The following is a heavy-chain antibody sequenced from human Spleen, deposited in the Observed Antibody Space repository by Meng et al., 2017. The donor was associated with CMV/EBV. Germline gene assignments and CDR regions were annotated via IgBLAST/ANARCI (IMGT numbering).Heavy chain of an antibody. CDR2: INHSGST. D-gene: IGHD3-10*01. Sequence: SETLSLTCAVYGGSFSGYYWSWIRQPPGKGLEWIGEINHSGSTNYNPSLKSRVTISVDTSKNQFSLKLSSVTAADTAVYYSARGVYYYGSGSYLPLYYYYGMDVWGQGTTVTVSS. V-gene: IGHV4-34*01. CDR3: ARGVYYYGSGSYLPLYYYYGMDV. CDR1: GGSFSGYY. J-gene: IGHJ6*02.